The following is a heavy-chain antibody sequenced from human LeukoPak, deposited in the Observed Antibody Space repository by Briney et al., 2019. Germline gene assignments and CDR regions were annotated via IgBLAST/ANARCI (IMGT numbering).Heavy chain of an antibody. CDR1: GYTFTGYY. V-gene: IGHV1-2*02. J-gene: IGHJ6*03. D-gene: IGHD2-15*01. Sequence: ASVKVSCKASGYTFTGYYMRWVRQAPGQGLEWMGWINPNSGGTNYAQKFQGRVTMTRDTSISTAYMELSRLRSGDTAVYYCAREIGCSGGSCYSSYYYYMDVWGKGTTVTISS. CDR3: AREIGCSGGSCYSSYYYYMDV. CDR2: INPNSGGT.